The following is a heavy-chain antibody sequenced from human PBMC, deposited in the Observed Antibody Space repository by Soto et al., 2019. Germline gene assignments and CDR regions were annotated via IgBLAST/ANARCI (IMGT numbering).Heavy chain of an antibody. V-gene: IGHV4-39*01. CDR3: AGLAVADNGLFDY. D-gene: IGHD6-19*01. Sequence: SETLSLTCTVSGGSISSSSYYWGWIRQPPGKGLEWIGSIYYSGSTYYNPSLKSRVTISVDTSKNQFSLKLSSVTAADTAVYYCAGLAVADNGLFDYWGQGTLVTVSS. CDR2: IYYSGST. J-gene: IGHJ4*02. CDR1: GGSISSSSYY.